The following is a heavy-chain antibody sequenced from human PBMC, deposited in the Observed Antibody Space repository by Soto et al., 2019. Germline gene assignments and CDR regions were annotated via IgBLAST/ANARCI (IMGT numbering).Heavy chain of an antibody. D-gene: IGHD1-26*01. V-gene: IGHV3-7*04. J-gene: IGHJ4*02. CDR2: INQDGSEK. CDR1: ESTVSRDW. CDR3: SGGVGDAF. Sequence: EVHLVESGGGLVQTGGSLRLSCAIFESTVSRDWMNWVRQAPGKGLEWVAHINQDGSEKYYVDSVKGRFTISRDNAKKSLYRQMNSLRPADTALYYCSGGVGDAFWGQGTLVTVSS.